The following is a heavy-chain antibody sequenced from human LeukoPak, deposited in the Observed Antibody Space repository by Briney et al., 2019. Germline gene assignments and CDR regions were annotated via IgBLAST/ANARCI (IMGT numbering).Heavy chain of an antibody. CDR2: IYYSGST. Sequence: SETLSLTCTVSGGSITSTSYYWGWIRQPPGKGLEWIGNIYYSGSTYYNPSLTSRVTISVDTSKNQFSLKLSSVTAADTAVYYCASDTYSSGWYGDAFDIWGQGTMVTVSS. D-gene: IGHD6-19*01. V-gene: IGHV4-39*01. CDR3: ASDTYSSGWYGDAFDI. J-gene: IGHJ3*02. CDR1: GGSITSTSYY.